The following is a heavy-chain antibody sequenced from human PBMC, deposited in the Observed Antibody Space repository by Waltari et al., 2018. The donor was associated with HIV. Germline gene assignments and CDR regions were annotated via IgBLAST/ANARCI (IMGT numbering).Heavy chain of an antibody. CDR1: NASFDTYY. Sequence: QVHLEQWGAGLVKPSETLSVTCAVYNASFDTYYWTWVRQAPGKGLEWIGEVNYAGRPFYNPSLQSRASAFLDASKRQFSLRLTSATAADTAVYFCVRGPNWQLGGLDVWGRGTTVIVSS. CDR2: VNYAGRP. J-gene: IGHJ6*02. CDR3: VRGPNWQLGGLDV. D-gene: IGHD1-1*01. V-gene: IGHV4-34*01.